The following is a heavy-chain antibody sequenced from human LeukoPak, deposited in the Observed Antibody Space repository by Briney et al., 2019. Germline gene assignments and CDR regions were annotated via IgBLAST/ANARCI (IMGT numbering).Heavy chain of an antibody. V-gene: IGHV4-4*07. CDR2: IYTSGST. CDR3: ASEVIIDYYYYGMDV. D-gene: IGHD3-3*01. CDR1: GGSISSYY. J-gene: IGHJ6*02. Sequence: SETLSLTCTVSGGSISSYYWSWIRQPAGKGLEWIGRIYTSGSTNYTPSLKSRVTMSVNTSKNQFSLKLSSVTAADTAVYYCASEVIIDYYYYGMDVWGQGTTVTVSS.